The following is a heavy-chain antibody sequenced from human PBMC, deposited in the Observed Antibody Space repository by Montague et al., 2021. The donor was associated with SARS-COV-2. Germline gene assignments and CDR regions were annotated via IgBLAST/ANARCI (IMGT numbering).Heavy chain of an antibody. Sequence: SLRLSCAASGFTFSSYAMSWVRQAPGKGLEWVSAISGSGGSTYYADSVXGRFTISRDNSKNTLYLQMNSLRAEDTAVYYCAKERYYDFWSPQYYFDYWGQGTLVTVSS. D-gene: IGHD3-3*01. CDR3: AKERYYDFWSPQYYFDY. CDR1: GFTFSSYA. V-gene: IGHV3-23*01. CDR2: ISGSGGST. J-gene: IGHJ4*02.